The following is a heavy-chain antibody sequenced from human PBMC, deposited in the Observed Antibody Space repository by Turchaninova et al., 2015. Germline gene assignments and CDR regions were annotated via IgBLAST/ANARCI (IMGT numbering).Heavy chain of an antibody. Sequence: SWVRQAPGQGLEWLGWIIAYNYKTKVAQSLQGRVTVTTDISTSTAYLELRSLMSEDTAVYYCARVGSYDYNNWFDACGQGTLVTVSS. V-gene: IGHV1-18*01. J-gene: IGHJ5*02. CDR2: IIAYNYKT. CDR3: ARVGSYDYNNWFDA. D-gene: IGHD3-16*01.